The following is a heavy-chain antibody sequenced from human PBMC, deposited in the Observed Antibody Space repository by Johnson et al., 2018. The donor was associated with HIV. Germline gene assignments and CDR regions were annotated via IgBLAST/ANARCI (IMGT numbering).Heavy chain of an antibody. CDR1: GLTFSDYY. J-gene: IGHJ3*02. D-gene: IGHD3-22*01. CDR2: ISSSGSTM. V-gene: IGHV3-11*04. Sequence: QVQLVESGGGLVQPGGSLRLSCAAPGLTFSDYYMTWIRQAPGKGLEWVSYISSSGSTMYYADSVKGRFTISRDNSKNTVILEMNSLTAEDTAVYYCAREYYYDSSGTPVFDIWGQGTMVTVSS. CDR3: AREYYYDSSGTPVFDI.